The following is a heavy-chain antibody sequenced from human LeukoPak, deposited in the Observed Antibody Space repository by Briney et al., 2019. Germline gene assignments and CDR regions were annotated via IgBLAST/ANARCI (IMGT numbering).Heavy chain of an antibody. CDR1: GGTFSSYA. V-gene: IGHV1-69*01. CDR3: ARYYGSGSSNWFDP. Sequence: SVKVSCKASGGTFSSYAISWVRQAPGQGLEWMGGIIPIFGTANYAQKFQGRVTITADESTSTAYMELSSLRSEDPAVYYCARYYGSGSSNWFDPWGQGTLVTVSS. J-gene: IGHJ5*02. D-gene: IGHD3-10*01. CDR2: IIPIFGTA.